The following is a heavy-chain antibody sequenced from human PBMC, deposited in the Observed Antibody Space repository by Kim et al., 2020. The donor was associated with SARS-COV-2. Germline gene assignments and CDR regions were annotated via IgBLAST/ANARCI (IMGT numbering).Heavy chain of an antibody. Sequence: SETLSLTCTVSGGSISSGGYYWSWIRQHPGKGLEWIGYIYYSGSTYYNPSLKSRVTISVDTSKNQFSLKLSSVTAADTAVYYCRGGFGELTSPYYYYYGMDVWGQGTTVTVSS. CDR3: RGGFGELTSPYYYYYGMDV. V-gene: IGHV4-31*03. D-gene: IGHD3-10*01. CDR2: IYYSGST. J-gene: IGHJ6*02. CDR1: GGSISSGGYY.